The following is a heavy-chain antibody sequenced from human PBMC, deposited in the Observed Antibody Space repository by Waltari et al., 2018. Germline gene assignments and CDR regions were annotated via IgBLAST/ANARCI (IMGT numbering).Heavy chain of an antibody. J-gene: IGHJ4*02. CDR3: ARLYMAAFDY. D-gene: IGHD1-20*01. Sequence: EVQLVESGGGLVQPGGSLRLSCAASGFAFGYHWMTWVRQAPGKGLEWVANIKEDGGEKYYVDSVKGRFTISRDNAKNSLYLQMNSLRAEDTAVYYCARLYMAAFDYWDEGTLVTVSS. CDR2: IKEDGGEK. CDR1: GFAFGYHW. V-gene: IGHV3-7*01.